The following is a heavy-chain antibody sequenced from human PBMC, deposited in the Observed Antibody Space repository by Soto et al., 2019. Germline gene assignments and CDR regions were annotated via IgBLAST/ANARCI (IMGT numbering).Heavy chain of an antibody. Sequence: GGSLRLSCAASGFTFSSYAMSWVRQAPGKGLEWVSAISGSGGSTYYADSVKGRFTISRDNSKNTLYLQMNSLRAEDTAVYYCAKRDCSSTSCYFRNTHGMDVWGQGTTVTVSS. CDR3: AKRDCSSTSCYFRNTHGMDV. D-gene: IGHD2-2*01. V-gene: IGHV3-23*01. CDR1: GFTFSSYA. CDR2: ISGSGGST. J-gene: IGHJ6*02.